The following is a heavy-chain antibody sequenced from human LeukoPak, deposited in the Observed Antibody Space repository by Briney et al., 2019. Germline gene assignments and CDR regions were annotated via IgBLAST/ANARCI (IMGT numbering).Heavy chain of an antibody. Sequence: ASVKVSCKASGYTFTSYDINWVRQATGQGLEWMGWMHPDSGNTGCAQKFQGRVTMTRNTSISTAYMELSSLRSEDTAVYYCARSVSGWSDYWGQGTLVTVSS. CDR2: MHPDSGNT. CDR1: GYTFTSYD. CDR3: ARSVSGWSDY. D-gene: IGHD6-19*01. J-gene: IGHJ4*02. V-gene: IGHV1-8*01.